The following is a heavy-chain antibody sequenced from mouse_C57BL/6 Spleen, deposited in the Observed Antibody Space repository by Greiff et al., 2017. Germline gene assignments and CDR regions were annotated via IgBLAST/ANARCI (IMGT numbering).Heavy chain of an antibody. J-gene: IGHJ4*01. CDR2: IDPEDGET. Sequence: EVQVVESGAELVKPGASVKLSCTASGFNIKDYYMHWVKQRTEQGLEWIGRIDPEDGETKYAPKFQGKATITADTSSNTAYLQLSSLTSEDTAVYYSARGDYSSSYAMDYWGKGPSVTAAS. CDR1: GFNIKDYY. CDR3: ARGDYSSSYAMDY. D-gene: IGHD1-1*01. V-gene: IGHV14-2*01.